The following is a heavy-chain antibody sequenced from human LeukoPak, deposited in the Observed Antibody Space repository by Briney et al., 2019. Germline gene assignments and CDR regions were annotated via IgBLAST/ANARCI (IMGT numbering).Heavy chain of an antibody. CDR3: ARRNTVITFYYFDY. J-gene: IGHJ4*02. V-gene: IGHV3-7*01. CDR2: IKQDGSEK. D-gene: IGHD4-11*01. CDR1: GFTFSSYW. Sequence: GGSLRLSCAASGFTFSSYWMSWVRQAPGKGLEWVANIKQDGSEKYYVDSVKGRFTISRDNAKNSLYLQMNSLRAEDTAVYYCARRNTVITFYYFDYWGQGTLVTVSS.